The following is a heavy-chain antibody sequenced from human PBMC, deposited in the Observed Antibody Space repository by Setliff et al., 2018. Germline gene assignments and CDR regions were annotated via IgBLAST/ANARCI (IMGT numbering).Heavy chain of an antibody. CDR3: ARAPRYFDSTGSYFDG. CDR1: GDSVSSSRFY. Sequence: PSETLSLTCTVSGDSVSSSRFYWAWIRQPPGKGLEWIGNVYYSGMTYSNPSLESRVTMSVDKSKNQFSLKLTSVTAADTAVYYCARAPRYFDSTGSYFDGWGQGTLVTVSS. V-gene: IGHV4-39*07. J-gene: IGHJ4*02. CDR2: VYYSGMT. D-gene: IGHD3-22*01.